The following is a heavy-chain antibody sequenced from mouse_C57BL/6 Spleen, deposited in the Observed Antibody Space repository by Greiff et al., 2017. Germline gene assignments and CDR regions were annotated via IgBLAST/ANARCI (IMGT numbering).Heavy chain of an antibody. CDR2: FHPNSGST. V-gene: IGHV1-64*01. Sequence: VQLQQPGAELVKPGASVKLSCKASGYTFTSYWMHWVKQRPGQGLEWIGMFHPNSGSTNYNEKFKSKATLTVDKSSSTAYMQLSSLTSEDSAVYYCARVYYDWYFDVWGTGTTVTVSS. D-gene: IGHD2-4*01. CDR3: ARVYYDWYFDV. CDR1: GYTFTSYW. J-gene: IGHJ1*03.